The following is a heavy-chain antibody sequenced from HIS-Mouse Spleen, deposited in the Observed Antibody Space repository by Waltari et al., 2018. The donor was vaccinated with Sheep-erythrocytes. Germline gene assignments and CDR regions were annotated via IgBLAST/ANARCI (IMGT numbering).Heavy chain of an antibody. CDR2: IIPILGIA. CDR3: AQTGATTPHFDY. V-gene: IGHV1-69*04. D-gene: IGHD1-26*01. CDR1: GGTFSSYA. Sequence: QVQLVQSGAEVKKPGSSVKVSCKASGGTFSSYAISWVRQAPGQGLEWMGRIIPILGIANYAQKCQGRVTITADKSTSTAYMELSSLRSEDTAVYYCAQTGATTPHFDYWGQGTLVTVSS. J-gene: IGHJ4*02.